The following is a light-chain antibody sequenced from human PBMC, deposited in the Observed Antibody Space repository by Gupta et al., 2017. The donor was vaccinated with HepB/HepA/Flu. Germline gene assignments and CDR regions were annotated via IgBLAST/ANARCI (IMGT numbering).Light chain of an antibody. CDR1: QDINNY. Sequence: DIQMTQSPSSLSASVGDRVTITCRESQDINNYLNWYQQKPGKAPKLLIYDASNLETGVPSRFSGFGSGTDFTFTISSLQPEDIATYYCQQYDHLITFGQGTRLEIK. J-gene: IGKJ5*01. V-gene: IGKV1-33*01. CDR2: DAS. CDR3: QQYDHLIT.